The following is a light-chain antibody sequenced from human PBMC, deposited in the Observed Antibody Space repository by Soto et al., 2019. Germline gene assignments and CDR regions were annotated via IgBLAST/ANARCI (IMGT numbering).Light chain of an antibody. V-gene: IGKV1-5*01. J-gene: IGKJ1*01. CDR2: DAS. CDR1: RRISSW. CDR3: QQYNGYPWT. Sequence: DIQMTQSPSTLSASVRDRVTISCRASRRISSWLAWYQQQPGKAPKLLVYDASTLQSGVPSRFSGSGSGTEFTLTISRLQPEDLATYFCQQYNGYPWTFGQGTRVGIK.